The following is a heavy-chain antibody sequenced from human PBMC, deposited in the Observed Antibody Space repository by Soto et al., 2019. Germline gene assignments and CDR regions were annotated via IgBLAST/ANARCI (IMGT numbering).Heavy chain of an antibody. Sequence: GASLRLSCSASVFTFSSYWMSWVRQAPGKGLEWVANIKQDGSEKYYVDSVKGRFTISRDNAKNSLYLQMNSLRAEDTAVYYCARDKGRQWLADRIDYWGQGTLVTVSS. J-gene: IGHJ4*02. D-gene: IGHD6-19*01. V-gene: IGHV3-7*01. CDR3: ARDKGRQWLADRIDY. CDR2: IKQDGSEK. CDR1: VFTFSSYW.